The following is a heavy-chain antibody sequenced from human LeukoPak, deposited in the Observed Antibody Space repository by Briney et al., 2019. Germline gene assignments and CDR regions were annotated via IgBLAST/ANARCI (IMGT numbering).Heavy chain of an antibody. CDR1: GDSVSSNSAA. Sequence: SQTLSLTCAISGDSVSSNSAAWNWIRQSPSGGLEWLGRTYYRSKWYNDFAVSVRGRISINPDTSKNQFSLQLSSVTPEDTAVYYCARLGDYYDSSGTWGQGTLVTVSS. V-gene: IGHV6-1*01. J-gene: IGHJ5*02. D-gene: IGHD3-22*01. CDR3: ARLGDYYDSSGT. CDR2: TYYRSKWYN.